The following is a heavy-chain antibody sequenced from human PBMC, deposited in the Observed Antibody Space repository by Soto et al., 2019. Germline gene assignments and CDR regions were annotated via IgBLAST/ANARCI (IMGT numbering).Heavy chain of an antibody. V-gene: IGHV3-21*02. CDR1: GFTFSSYN. D-gene: IGHD4-17*01. CDR3: ARENAYGDPNSFDY. Sequence: EVQLVESGGGLVKPGGSLRLSCTASGFTFSSYNMNWVRQAPGKGLEWVSSISSSSNYIYYADSMKGRLTISRDNAKNSLYLQMNSLRAEDTAVYYCARENAYGDPNSFDYWGQGTLVTVSS. CDR2: ISSSSNYI. J-gene: IGHJ4*02.